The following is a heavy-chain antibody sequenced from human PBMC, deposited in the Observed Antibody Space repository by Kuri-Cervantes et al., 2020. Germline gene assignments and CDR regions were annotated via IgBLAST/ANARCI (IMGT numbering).Heavy chain of an antibody. CDR2: MNPSTGNT. Sequence: ASVKVSCKASGGTFSSYAISWVRQAPGQGLEWMGWMNPSTGNTGYAQKFQGRVTMTRDTSINTAYMELSSLRSEDTAVYYCARDQDGQLAPDDPFDFWSLGTMVTVSS. CDR3: ARDQDGQLAPDDPFDF. D-gene: IGHD6-6*01. J-gene: IGHJ3*01. CDR1: GGTFSSYA. V-gene: IGHV1-8*02.